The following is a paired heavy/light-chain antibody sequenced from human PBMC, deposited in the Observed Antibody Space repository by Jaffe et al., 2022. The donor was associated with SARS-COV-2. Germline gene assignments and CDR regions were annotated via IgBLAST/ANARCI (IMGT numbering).Light chain of an antibody. Sequence: SYVLTQPPSVSVAPGQTARITCGGNNIGSKSVHWYQQKPGQAPVLVVYDDSDRPSGIPERFSGSNSGNTATLTISRVEAGDEADYYCQVWDSSSDHFYVFGTGTKVTVL. V-gene: IGLV3-21*02. J-gene: IGLJ1*01. CDR3: QVWDSSSDHFYV. CDR2: DDS. CDR1: NIGSKS.
Heavy chain of an antibody. V-gene: IGHV3-11*01. Sequence: QVQLVESGGGLVKPGGSLRLSCAASGFTFSDYYMSWIRQAPGKGLEWVSYISSSGSTIYYADSVKGRFTISRDNAKNSLYLQMNSLRAEDTAVYYCAREGIVVGLVQQPHFDYWGQGTLVTVSS. J-gene: IGHJ4*02. CDR1: GFTFSDYY. D-gene: IGHD2-21*01. CDR3: AREGIVVGLVQQPHFDY. CDR2: ISSSGSTI.